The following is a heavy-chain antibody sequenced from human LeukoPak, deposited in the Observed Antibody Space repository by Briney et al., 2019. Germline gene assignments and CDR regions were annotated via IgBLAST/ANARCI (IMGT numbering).Heavy chain of an antibody. J-gene: IGHJ5*02. CDR1: GGSISSSSYY. D-gene: IGHD2-2*01. V-gene: IGHV4-39*01. CDR2: IYYSGST. Sequence: PSETLSLTCTVSGGSISSSSYYWGWIRQPPGKGLEWIGSIYYSGSTYYNPSLKSRVTISVDTSKNQFSLKLSPVTAADTAVYYCARQEDIVVVPAAQGGPFDPWGQGTLVTVSS. CDR3: ARQEDIVVVPAAQGGPFDP.